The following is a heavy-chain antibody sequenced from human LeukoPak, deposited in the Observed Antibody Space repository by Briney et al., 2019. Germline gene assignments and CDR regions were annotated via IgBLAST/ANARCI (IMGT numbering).Heavy chain of an antibody. J-gene: IGHJ4*02. V-gene: IGHV4-39*07. CDR2: IYYSGST. D-gene: IGHD5-24*01. CDR3: ATSDGYNYFDY. Sequence: PSETLSLTCTVSGGSISSYYWGWIRQPPGKGLEWIGSIYYSGSTYNNPSLKSRVTISVDTSKNQFSLTLSSVTAADTAVYYCATSDGYNYFDYWGQGTLVTVSS. CDR1: GGSISSYY.